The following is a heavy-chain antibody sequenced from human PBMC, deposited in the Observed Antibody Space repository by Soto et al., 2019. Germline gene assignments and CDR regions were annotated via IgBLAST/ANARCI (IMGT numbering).Heavy chain of an antibody. Sequence: QVQLQESGPGLVKPSQTLSLTCTVSGGSISSGGTGSYWTWIRQLPGKGLEWIGYIYYTGNTYYTPPLKRHPTISIDTSENQFSLKLTSVTAADTAVYFCASGHDAYKVRYWGQGTLVTVSS. J-gene: IGHJ4*02. CDR2: IYYTGNT. D-gene: IGHD1-1*01. CDR1: GGSISSGGTGSY. V-gene: IGHV4-31*01. CDR3: ASGHDAYKVRY.